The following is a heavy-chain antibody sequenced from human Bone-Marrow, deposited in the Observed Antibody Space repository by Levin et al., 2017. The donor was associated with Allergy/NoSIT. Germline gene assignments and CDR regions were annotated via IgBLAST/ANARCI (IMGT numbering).Heavy chain of an antibody. D-gene: IGHD6-19*01. CDR3: AKDRGWYGDAFDI. CDR2: LSGSGGNT. CDR1: GFTFSRYG. Sequence: AASVKVSCAASGFTFSRYGMSWVHQAPGRGLEWVSALSGSGGNTYYADSVKGRFTISRDNSKNTLFLQMNSLRVEDTAVYYCAKDRGWYGDAFDIWGQGTMVTVSS. V-gene: IGHV3-23*01. J-gene: IGHJ3*02.